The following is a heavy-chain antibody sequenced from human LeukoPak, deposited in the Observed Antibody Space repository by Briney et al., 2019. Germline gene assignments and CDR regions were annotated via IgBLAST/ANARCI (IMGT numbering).Heavy chain of an antibody. J-gene: IGHJ3*02. CDR3: ASPNLYGGNSLDDAFDI. V-gene: IGHV5-51*01. CDR1: GYSFTSYW. CDR2: IYPGDSDT. D-gene: IGHD4-23*01. Sequence: GESLKISCKGSGYSFTSYWIGWVRQMPGKGLEWMGIIYPGDSDTRYSPSFQGQVTISADKSISTAYLQWSSLKASDTAMYYCASPNLYGGNSLDDAFDIWGQGTMVTVSS.